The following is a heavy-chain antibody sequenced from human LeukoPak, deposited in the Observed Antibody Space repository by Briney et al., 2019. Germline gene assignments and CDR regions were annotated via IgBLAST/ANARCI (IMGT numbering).Heavy chain of an antibody. CDR3: AAISYYDYVWGSCRAPRFFPTLPDLDY. CDR1: GFTFSSYG. Sequence: GGSLRLSCAASGFTFSSYGMHWVRQAPGKGLEWVAFIRYDGSNKYYADSVKGRFTISRDNSKNTLYLQMNSLRAEDTAVYYCAAISYYDYVWGSCRAPRFFPTLPDLDYWGQGTLVTVSS. CDR2: IRYDGSNK. J-gene: IGHJ4*02. V-gene: IGHV3-30*02. D-gene: IGHD3-16*02.